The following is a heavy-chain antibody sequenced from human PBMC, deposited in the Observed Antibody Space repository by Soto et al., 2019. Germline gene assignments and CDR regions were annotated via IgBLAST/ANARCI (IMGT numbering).Heavy chain of an antibody. CDR3: ASSYGSGYRAFDY. CDR1: GDTFTFYS. Sequence: QVQLVQSGAEVKKPGSSVRVSCKASGDTFTFYSINWVRQAPGLGLEWMGRINPHLSMSNYAQRLQGRVTMTADKSKSTAYMELGSLRSEDTAMYYCASSYGSGYRAFDYWGQGALVTVSS. V-gene: IGHV1-69*02. CDR2: INPHLSMS. D-gene: IGHD3-10*01. J-gene: IGHJ4*02.